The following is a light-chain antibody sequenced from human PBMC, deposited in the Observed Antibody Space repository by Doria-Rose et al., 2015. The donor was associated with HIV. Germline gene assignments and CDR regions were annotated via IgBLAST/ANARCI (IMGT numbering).Light chain of an antibody. CDR2: WAS. J-gene: IGKJ3*01. CDR3: QQYYDTPS. Sequence: DIRMTQSPESLGMSLGERAALNCKSNQSLLYTSKNYLAWYQQKPGQPPKLLIYWASTRQSGVPARFSGCGSGADFTLTISSLEAEDVAVYYCQQYYDTPSFGPGTTVDI. CDR1: QSLLYTSKNY. V-gene: IGKV4-1*01.